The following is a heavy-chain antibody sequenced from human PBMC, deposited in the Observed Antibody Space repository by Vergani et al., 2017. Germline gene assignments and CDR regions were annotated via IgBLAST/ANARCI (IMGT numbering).Heavy chain of an antibody. V-gene: IGHV4-59*01. J-gene: IGHJ4*02. D-gene: IGHD3-10*01. CDR2: IYYSGST. CDR1: GGSTSSYY. Sequence: QVQLQESGPGLVKPSETLSLTCTVSGGSTSSYYWSWIRQPPGKGLELIGYIYYSGSTNYNPSLKSRVTISVDTSKNQFSLRLSSVTAADTAVYYCARDHDGSGSYSFDYWGQGTLVTVSS. CDR3: ARDHDGSGSYSFDY.